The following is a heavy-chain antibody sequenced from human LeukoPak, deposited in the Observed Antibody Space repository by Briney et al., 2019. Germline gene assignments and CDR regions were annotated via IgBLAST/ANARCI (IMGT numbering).Heavy chain of an antibody. CDR3: ARLRAVVRGVMRVGAFDI. Sequence: GESLKISCKGSGYSFSSYWIGWVRQMPGKGLKWMWIIYPGDSDTRYSPSFQGQVTISADKSISTAYLQWSSLKASDTAMYYCARLRAVVRGVMRVGAFDIWGQGTMVTVSS. D-gene: IGHD3-10*01. V-gene: IGHV5-51*01. J-gene: IGHJ3*02. CDR1: GYSFSSYW. CDR2: IYPGDSDT.